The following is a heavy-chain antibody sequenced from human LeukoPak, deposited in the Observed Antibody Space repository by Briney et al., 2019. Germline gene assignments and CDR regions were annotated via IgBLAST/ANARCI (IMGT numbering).Heavy chain of an antibody. CDR3: ARRSTFGAFDI. D-gene: IGHD3-10*02. Sequence: SETLSLTCTVSGGSIRSSSYYWGWIRQPPGRGPEWIGSIYYSGSTYYNPSLKSRVTISVDTSKNQFSLKLSSVTAADTAVYYCARRSTFGAFDIWGQGTMVTVSS. J-gene: IGHJ3*02. CDR2: IYYSGST. V-gene: IGHV4-39*01. CDR1: GGSIRSSSYY.